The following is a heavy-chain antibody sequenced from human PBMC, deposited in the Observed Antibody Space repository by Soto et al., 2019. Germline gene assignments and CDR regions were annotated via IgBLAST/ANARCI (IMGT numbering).Heavy chain of an antibody. V-gene: IGHV4-30-4*01. CDR2: IYYSGST. CDR1: GDSIRSGNHY. CDR3: ARVDILTVYGGIYV. J-gene: IGHJ6*02. D-gene: IGHD3-9*01. Sequence: MYLTCTVSGDSIRSGNHYWSWIRQPPGKGLEWIGYIYYSGSTYYIPSLKSRATISVDTSKNQFSLKLNSVTAADTAVYYCARVDILTVYGGIYVCGQGTTVTVSS.